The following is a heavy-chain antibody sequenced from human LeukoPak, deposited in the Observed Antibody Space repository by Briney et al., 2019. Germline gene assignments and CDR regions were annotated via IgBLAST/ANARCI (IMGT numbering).Heavy chain of an antibody. CDR2: IYYSGST. CDR1: GGSISSYY. V-gene: IGHV4-59*01. Sequence: PSETLSLPCTVSGGSISSYYWGWFRQPPGKGLGWIGYIYYSGSTNYNPSLKSRATISVDTSKNQFSLKLSSVTAADTAVYYCARGLMTTVVRSWYFDLWGRGTLVTVSS. CDR3: ARGLMTTVVRSWYFDL. J-gene: IGHJ2*01. D-gene: IGHD4-17*01.